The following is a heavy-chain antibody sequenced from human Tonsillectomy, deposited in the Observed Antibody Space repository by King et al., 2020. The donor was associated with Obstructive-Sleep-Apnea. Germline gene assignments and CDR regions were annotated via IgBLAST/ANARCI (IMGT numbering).Heavy chain of an antibody. D-gene: IGHD2-21*02. Sequence: VQLVESGGGVVQPGRSLRLSCAASGFSFTTYDMQWVRQAPGKGLDWVAVISYDVDNKYYADSVKGRFTISRDNSTLFLQLNSPRAEDKALYYCARHNFGDNPLIHGMDVWGQGTTVTVSS. V-gene: IGHV3-30*04. CDR1: GFSFTTYD. CDR2: ISYDVDNK. CDR3: ARHNFGDNPLIHGMDV. J-gene: IGHJ6*02.